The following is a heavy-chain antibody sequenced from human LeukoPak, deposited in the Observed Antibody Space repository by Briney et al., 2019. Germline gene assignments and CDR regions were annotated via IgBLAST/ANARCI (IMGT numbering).Heavy chain of an antibody. J-gene: IGHJ6*03. CDR2: IDTSTGNP. D-gene: IGHD3-10*01. V-gene: IGHV7-4-1*02. CDR3: ARRSMVQHMDV. CDR1: GYTFTNHS. Sequence: ASVKVSCKASGYTFTNHSINWVRQAPGQGLQYMGWIDTSTGNPTYAQAFTGRIVFSLDTSVSTTYLQIRSLKAEDTAVYFCARRSMVQHMDVWGKGTTVIASS.